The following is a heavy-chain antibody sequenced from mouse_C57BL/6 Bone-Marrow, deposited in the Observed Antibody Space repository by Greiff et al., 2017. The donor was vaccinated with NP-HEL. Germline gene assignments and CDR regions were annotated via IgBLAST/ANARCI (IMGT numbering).Heavy chain of an antibody. Sequence: VKLVESGPGLVAPSQSLSITCTVSGFSLTSYGVDWVRQSPGKGLEWLGVIWGVGSTNYNSALKSRLSISKDNSKSQVFLKMNSLQTDDTAMYYCASDRGSRGFAYWGQGTLVTVSA. V-gene: IGHV2-6*01. CDR1: GFSLTSYG. J-gene: IGHJ3*01. CDR3: ASDRGSRGFAY. D-gene: IGHD1-1*01. CDR2: IWGVGST.